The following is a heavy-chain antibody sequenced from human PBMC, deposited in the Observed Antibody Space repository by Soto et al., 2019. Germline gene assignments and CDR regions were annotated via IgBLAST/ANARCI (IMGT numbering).Heavy chain of an antibody. Sequence: QVQLQQWGAGLLKPSETLSLTCAVYGGSFSGYYWSWIRQPPGKGLEWIGEINHSGSTNYNPSLKSRVTISVDTSKNQISLKLSSVTAADTAVYYCARGLSYDSDRCNYYYYGMDVWGQGTTVTVSS. CDR1: GGSFSGYY. D-gene: IGHD5-12*01. CDR3: ARGLSYDSDRCNYYYYGMDV. CDR2: INHSGST. J-gene: IGHJ6*02. V-gene: IGHV4-34*01.